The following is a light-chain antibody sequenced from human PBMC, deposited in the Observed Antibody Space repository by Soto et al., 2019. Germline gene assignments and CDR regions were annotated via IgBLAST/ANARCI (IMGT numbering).Light chain of an antibody. CDR1: QTINTY. CDR3: QQSYTTPLT. Sequence: DIQMTQSPSSLSASVGDRVTITCRASQTINTYLNWYQQRPGKAPELLIYTASSLQSGVPSRFSGGGSGTDFTLTITSLRPEDFATYYCQQSYTTPLTLGGGTKVDIK. J-gene: IGKJ4*01. V-gene: IGKV1-39*01. CDR2: TAS.